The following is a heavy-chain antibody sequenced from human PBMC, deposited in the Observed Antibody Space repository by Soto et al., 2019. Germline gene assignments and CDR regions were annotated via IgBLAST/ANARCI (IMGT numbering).Heavy chain of an antibody. CDR2: INPNSGDT. J-gene: IGHJ6*02. V-gene: IGHV1-2*04. D-gene: IGHD3-10*01. CDR3: ARGGSLWFGELSAYYYGMDV. CDR1: GYTFTGYD. Sequence: ASVKVSCKASGYTFTGYDMHWVRQAPEQGLEWMGWINPNSGDTNYAQKFQGWVTMTRDTSISTAYMELSRLRSDDTAVYYCARGGSLWFGELSAYYYGMDVWGQGTTVTVSS.